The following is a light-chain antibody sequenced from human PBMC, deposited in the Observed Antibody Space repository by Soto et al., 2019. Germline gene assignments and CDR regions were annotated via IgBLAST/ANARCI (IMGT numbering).Light chain of an antibody. CDR2: SAS. Sequence: DIQLTQSPSFLSASVGDRVTITCRASQDIKSYLAWYQHNPGKAPNLRIYSASTLQTGVPSRFSGSGSGTEFTLTISSLQPEDFATYYCQQLDTYPLTFGGGTKVDIK. V-gene: IGKV1-9*01. J-gene: IGKJ4*01. CDR3: QQLDTYPLT. CDR1: QDIKSY.